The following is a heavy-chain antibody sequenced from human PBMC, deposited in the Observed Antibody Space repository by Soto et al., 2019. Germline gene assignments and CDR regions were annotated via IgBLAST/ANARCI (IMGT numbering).Heavy chain of an antibody. V-gene: IGHV3-23*01. CDR3: ANSHYYGPGNFAHAK. CDR2: IRGDGYSA. CDR1: GFIFSSNA. Sequence: EVRLWESGGGLVQPGGSLRLSCGGSGFIFSSNAMSWVRQAPGKGLEWVSSIRGDGYSADYADSGKGRFTVSRHNSKRPLYLQLNTLRAENTAVYYCANSHYYGPGNFAHAKWGQGTLVTVYS. D-gene: IGHD3-10*01. J-gene: IGHJ4*03.